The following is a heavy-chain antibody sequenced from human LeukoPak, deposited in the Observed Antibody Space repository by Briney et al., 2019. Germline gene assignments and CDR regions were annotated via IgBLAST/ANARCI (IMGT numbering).Heavy chain of an antibody. Sequence: GGSLRLSCAASGFTFSSYSMSWVRQAPGKGLEWVSYIIRRGSVMYNAQSVRGRFTLSRDNAKNSLYLEMNSLRDEDTAVYYCTRDVRWLRFVFDNWGQGTLVTVSS. CDR1: GFTFSSYS. J-gene: IGHJ4*02. V-gene: IGHV3-48*02. CDR3: TRDVRWLRFVFDN. CDR2: IIRRGSVM. D-gene: IGHD5-12*01.